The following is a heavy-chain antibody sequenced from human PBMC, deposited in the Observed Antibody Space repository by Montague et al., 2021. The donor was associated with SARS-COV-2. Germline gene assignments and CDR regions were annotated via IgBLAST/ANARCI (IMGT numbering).Heavy chain of an antibody. CDR3: ARVGRGSSWYEVAFDI. CDR1: GGSISRYS. CDR2: IYNSGST. J-gene: IGHJ3*02. Sequence: SETLSLTCTVSGGSISRYSWTWIRRPPGKGLEWIGYIYNSGSTNXNPSLTSRVTISVDTSKNQFSLELSSVAAADTAVYYCARVGRGSSWYEVAFDIWGQGTMVTVSS. V-gene: IGHV4-59*01. D-gene: IGHD6-13*01.